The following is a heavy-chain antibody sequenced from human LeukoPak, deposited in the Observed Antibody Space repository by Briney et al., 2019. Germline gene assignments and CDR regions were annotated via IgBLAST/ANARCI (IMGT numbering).Heavy chain of an antibody. CDR1: GFTFSLYS. CDR2: ITSGSSTI. Sequence: GGSLRLSCAASGFTFSLYSMNWVRQAPGKGLEWVSYITSGSSTIYYADSVKGRFTISRDNAKNSLFLQMNSLRAEDTAVYYCARDGGGDYWGQGTLVTVSS. V-gene: IGHV3-48*01. CDR3: ARDGGGDY. D-gene: IGHD3-16*01. J-gene: IGHJ4*02.